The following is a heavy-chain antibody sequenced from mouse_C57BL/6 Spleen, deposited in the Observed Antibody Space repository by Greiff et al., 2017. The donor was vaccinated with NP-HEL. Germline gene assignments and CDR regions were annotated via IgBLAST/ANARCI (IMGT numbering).Heavy chain of an antibody. CDR1: GYTFTGYW. Sequence: QVQLQQSGAELMKPGASVKLSCKATGYTFTGYWIEWVKQRPGHGLEWIGEILPGSGSTNYNEKFKGKATFTADTSSNTAYMQLSSLTTEDSAIYYCARGGIYYGSSYGEGFDYWGQGTTLTVSS. CDR3: ARGGIYYGSSYGEGFDY. J-gene: IGHJ2*01. CDR2: ILPGSGST. D-gene: IGHD1-1*01. V-gene: IGHV1-9*01.